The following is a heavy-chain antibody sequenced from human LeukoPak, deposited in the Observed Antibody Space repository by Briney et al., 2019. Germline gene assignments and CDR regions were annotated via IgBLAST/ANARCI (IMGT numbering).Heavy chain of an antibody. J-gene: IGHJ4*02. Sequence: PGGSLRLSCVASGFTFSDYYMSWIRQAPGKGLEWVSYIRSSGTTIHYADSVKGRFTISRDNAKNSLYLQMNSLRAEDTAVYYCAKAPFSSQFNYFDYWGQGTLVTVSS. CDR1: GFTFSDYY. CDR2: IRSSGTTI. D-gene: IGHD5-24*01. CDR3: AKAPFSSQFNYFDY. V-gene: IGHV3-11*04.